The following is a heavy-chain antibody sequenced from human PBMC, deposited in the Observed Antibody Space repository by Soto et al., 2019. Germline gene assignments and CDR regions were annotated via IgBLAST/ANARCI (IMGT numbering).Heavy chain of an antibody. CDR1: GFTFSNYC. CDR2: IWYDGSNK. D-gene: IGHD3-10*01. Sequence: GGSLRISCSASGFTFSNYCMQWFRQAPGKGLEWVAVIWYDGSNKYYADSVKGRFTISRDNSKNTLYLQMNSLRAEDTAVYYCARDSYGSGSYYSPNYYYGMDVWGQGTTVTVSS. CDR3: ARDSYGSGSYYSPNYYYGMDV. V-gene: IGHV3-33*01. J-gene: IGHJ6*02.